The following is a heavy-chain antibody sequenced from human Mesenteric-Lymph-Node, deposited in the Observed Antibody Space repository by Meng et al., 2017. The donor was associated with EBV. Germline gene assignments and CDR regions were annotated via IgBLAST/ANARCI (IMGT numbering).Heavy chain of an antibody. J-gene: IGHJ4*02. Sequence: QAQVVQCRAEAKKPWASVKVSCKVSGYNFNTYAMNWGRQAPGQGLEWVGWINTNTGNSMYAQCFRGRFVFSLDTSVSTAYLQISSLESEDSAVYYCARGLAYGDYGVDYWGQGTLVTVSS. V-gene: IGHV7-4-1*02. CDR3: ARGLAYGDYGVDY. D-gene: IGHD4-17*01. CDR1: GYNFNTYA. CDR2: INTNTGNS.